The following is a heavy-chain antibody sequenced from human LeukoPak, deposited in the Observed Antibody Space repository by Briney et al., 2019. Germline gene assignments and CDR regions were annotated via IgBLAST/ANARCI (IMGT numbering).Heavy chain of an antibody. CDR2: INWNGGST. J-gene: IGHJ4*02. Sequence: GVSLRLSCAASALTFDDYGMSWVRQAPGKGLEWVSGINWNGGSTGYADSVKGRFTISRDNAKNSLYLQMNSLRAEDTALYYCASDLRKIQLWDHFDYWGQGTLVTVSS. V-gene: IGHV3-20*04. CDR3: ASDLRKIQLWDHFDY. D-gene: IGHD5-18*01. CDR1: ALTFDDYG.